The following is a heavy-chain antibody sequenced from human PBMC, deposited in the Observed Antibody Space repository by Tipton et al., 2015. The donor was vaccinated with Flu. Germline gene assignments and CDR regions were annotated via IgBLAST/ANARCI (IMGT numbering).Heavy chain of an antibody. D-gene: IGHD3-10*02. Sequence: TLSLTCSVSGDSVNGYFWSWIRQPPGKGLEWIGGLSYSGNTYYNPSLKSRVVISMDTSKNQFSLKLTSATAADTAIYYCARLSFYDVDLKNFYFEDWGQGTLVTVSS. CDR2: LSYSGNT. J-gene: IGHJ4*02. CDR1: GDSVNGYF. CDR3: ARLSFYDVDLKNFYFED. V-gene: IGHV4-59*04.